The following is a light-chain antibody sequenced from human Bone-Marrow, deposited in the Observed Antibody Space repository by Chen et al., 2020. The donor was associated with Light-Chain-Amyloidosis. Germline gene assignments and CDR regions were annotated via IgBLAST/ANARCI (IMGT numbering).Light chain of an antibody. Sequence: SYELTQPPSVSVSPGQTARITCSGDDLPTKYAYWYQQKPSQAPVLVIHRDTERHSGISERFSDSSSGTTATLTISGVQAEDEADYHCQSADSSGTYEVIFGGGTKLTVL. V-gene: IGLV3-25*03. CDR3: QSADSSGTYEVI. CDR1: DLPTKY. CDR2: RDT. J-gene: IGLJ2*01.